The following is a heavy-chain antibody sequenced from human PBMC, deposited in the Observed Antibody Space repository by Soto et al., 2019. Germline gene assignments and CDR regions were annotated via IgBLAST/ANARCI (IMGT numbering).Heavy chain of an antibody. D-gene: IGHD6-13*01. V-gene: IGHV4-4*02. J-gene: IGHJ4*02. CDR3: ARIAAAGTNFDC. CDR1: GGSISSSNW. CDR2: IYHSGST. Sequence: QVQLQESGPGLVKPSGTLSLTCAVSGGSISSSNWWSWVRQPPGKGLEWIGEIYHSGSTNYNPSLKSQVTISVDKSKNQSSLKLSSVSAAETAVYYCARIAAAGTNFDCWGQGTLGTVSS.